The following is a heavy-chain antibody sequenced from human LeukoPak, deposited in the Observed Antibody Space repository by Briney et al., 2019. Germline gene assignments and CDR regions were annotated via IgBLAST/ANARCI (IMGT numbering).Heavy chain of an antibody. CDR1: GYTLTSYG. D-gene: IGHD5-24*01. CDR2: ISAYNGNT. V-gene: IGHV1-18*01. J-gene: IGHJ5*02. CDR3: ARDNSLRDTAWWFDP. Sequence: ASVKVSCKASGYTLTSYGISWVRQAPGQGLEWMGWISAYNGNTRYAQKLQGRVTMTTDSSTSTAYMEVSSLRSEDTAVYYCARDNSLRDTAWWFDPWGQGTLVTVSS.